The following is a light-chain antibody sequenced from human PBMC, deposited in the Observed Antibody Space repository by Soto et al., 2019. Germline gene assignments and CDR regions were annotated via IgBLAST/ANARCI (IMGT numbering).Light chain of an antibody. J-gene: IGLJ1*01. CDR1: NSNIGAGYD. CDR3: QSYGDSLSGYV. CDR2: GNS. V-gene: IGLV1-40*01. Sequence: QSVLTQPPSVSGAPGQRVTISCTGSNSNIGAGYDVHWYQQLPGTAPKLLIYGNSNRPSGVPDRFSGSKSGTSASLTITGLXAEDGADYYCQSYGDSLSGYVFGTGTKVTVL.